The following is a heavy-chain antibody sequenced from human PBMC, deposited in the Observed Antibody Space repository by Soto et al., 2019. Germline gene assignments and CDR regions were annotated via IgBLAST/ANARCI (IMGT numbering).Heavy chain of an antibody. J-gene: IGHJ6*02. CDR1: GYNFASYW. V-gene: IGHV5-51*01. D-gene: IGHD2-21*02. CDR3: ARLAVTPEDFYYGMDV. Sequence: GESLKISCTASGYNFASYWIGWVRQMPGKGLEWMGIIYPGNSDTTYSPSFQGQVTFSADKSISTAYLQWSSLRASDTAMYYCARLAVTPEDFYYGMDVWGQGTTVTVSS. CDR2: IYPGNSDT.